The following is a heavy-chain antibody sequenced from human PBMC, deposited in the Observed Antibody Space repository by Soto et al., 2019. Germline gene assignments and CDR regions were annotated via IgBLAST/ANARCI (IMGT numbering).Heavy chain of an antibody. CDR3: ATGGSIAARPDGDY. CDR1: GFTFSSYG. CDR2: IWYDGSNK. Sequence: QVQLVESGGGVVQPGRSLRLSCAASGFTFSSYGMHWVRQAPGKGLEWVAVIWYDGSNKYYADSVKGRFTISRDNSKNTLYLQMNSLIAEDTAVYYCATGGSIAARPDGDYWGQGTLVTVSS. J-gene: IGHJ4*02. V-gene: IGHV3-33*01. D-gene: IGHD6-6*01.